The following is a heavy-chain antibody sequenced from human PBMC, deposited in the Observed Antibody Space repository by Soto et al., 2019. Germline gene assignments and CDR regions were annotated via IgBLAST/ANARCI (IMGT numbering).Heavy chain of an antibody. J-gene: IGHJ5*02. D-gene: IGHD3-10*01. CDR3: ARNPSYYGDWFDP. Sequence: ASTLSLTCAVSVGSSSSYYWSWSRQPPGKGLEWIGYIYYSGSTNYNPSLKSRVTISVDTSKNQFSLKLSSVTAADTAVYYCARNPSYYGDWFDPWGQGTLVTVSS. V-gene: IGHV4-59*01. CDR1: VGSSSSYY. CDR2: IYYSGST.